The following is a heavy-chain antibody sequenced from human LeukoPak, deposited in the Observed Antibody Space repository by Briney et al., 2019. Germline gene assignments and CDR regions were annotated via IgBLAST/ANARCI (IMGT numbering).Heavy chain of an antibody. CDR2: ISHGGDNE. J-gene: IGHJ4*02. D-gene: IGHD3-10*01. CDR1: GFTFSIYG. Sequence: SGGSLRLSCAASGFTFSIYGMHWVRQAPGKGLEWVSVISHGGDNEYYADSVKGRFTISRDNSKNTLYLQMNSLKAEDTALYYCAKVGGSGNYLHYFDYWGQGTLVTVSS. CDR3: AKVGGSGNYLHYFDY. V-gene: IGHV3-30*18.